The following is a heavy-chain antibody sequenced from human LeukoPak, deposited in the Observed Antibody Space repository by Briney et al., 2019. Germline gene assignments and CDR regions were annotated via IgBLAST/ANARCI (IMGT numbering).Heavy chain of an antibody. CDR1: GFTFSTYW. CDR2: IKQDGSEK. J-gene: IGHJ3*02. D-gene: IGHD6-19*01. Sequence: GSLRLSCAASGFTFSTYWMNWVRQAPGKGLEWVANIKQDGSEKYYVDSVKGRFTISRDNAKNSLYLQMNSLRAEDTAVYYCARTYSSGWYGGDAFDIWGQGTMVTVSS. CDR3: ARTYSSGWYGGDAFDI. V-gene: IGHV3-7*02.